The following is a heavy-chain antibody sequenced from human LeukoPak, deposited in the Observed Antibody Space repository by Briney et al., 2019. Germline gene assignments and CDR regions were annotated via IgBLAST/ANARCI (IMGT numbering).Heavy chain of an antibody. CDR1: RFTFSTYS. V-gene: IGHV3-48*01. Sequence: GGSLRLSCAASRFTFSTYSMNWVRQAPGKEREGVSYISGSGSTIYYADSLQGRFTNSRDAAKNSLYLQMNSLRAEDTAVYYCAREPPLGSTILRGVRIYYGMDVWGQGTTVTVSS. J-gene: IGHJ6*02. D-gene: IGHD3-10*01. CDR3: AREPPLGSTILRGVRIYYGMDV. CDR2: ISGSGSTI.